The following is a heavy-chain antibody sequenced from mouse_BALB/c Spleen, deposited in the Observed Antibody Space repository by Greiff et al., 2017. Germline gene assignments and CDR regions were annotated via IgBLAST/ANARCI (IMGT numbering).Heavy chain of an antibody. V-gene: IGHV3-8*02. CDR1: GDSITSGY. CDR2: ISYSGST. Sequence: EVKLMESGPSLVKPSQTLSLTCSVTGDSITSGYWNWIRKFPGNKLEYMGYISYSGSTYYNPSLKSRISITRDTSKNQYYLQLNSVTTEDTATYYCASYDYDGDYFDYWGQGTTLTVSS. CDR3: ASYDYDGDYFDY. D-gene: IGHD2-4*01. J-gene: IGHJ2*01.